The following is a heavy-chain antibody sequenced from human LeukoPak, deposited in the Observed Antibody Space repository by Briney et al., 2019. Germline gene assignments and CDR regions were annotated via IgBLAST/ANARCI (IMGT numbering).Heavy chain of an antibody. D-gene: IGHD3-22*01. CDR1: GGSISSYY. V-gene: IGHV4-59*01. CDR3: ARGAIDSSGYNYYFDY. J-gene: IGHJ4*02. Sequence: SETLSLTCTVSGGSISSYYWSWIRQPPGKRLEWIGYIYYSGSTNYNPSLKSRVTISVDTSKNQFSLKLSSVTAADTAVYYCARGAIDSSGYNYYFDYWGQGTLVTVSS. CDR2: IYYSGST.